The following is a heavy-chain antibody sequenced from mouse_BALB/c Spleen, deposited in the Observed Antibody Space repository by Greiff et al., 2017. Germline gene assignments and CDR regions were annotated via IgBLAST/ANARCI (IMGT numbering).Heavy chain of an antibody. CDR1: GYSITSDYA. Sequence: EVMLVESGPGLVKPSQSLSLTCTVTGYSITSDYAWNWIRQFPGNKLEWMGYISYSGSTSYNPSLKSRISITRDTSKNQFFLQLNSVTTEDTATYYCARRGYGNSYWYFDVWGAGTTVTVSS. D-gene: IGHD2-1*01. CDR3: ARRGYGNSYWYFDV. J-gene: IGHJ1*01. CDR2: ISYSGST. V-gene: IGHV3-2*02.